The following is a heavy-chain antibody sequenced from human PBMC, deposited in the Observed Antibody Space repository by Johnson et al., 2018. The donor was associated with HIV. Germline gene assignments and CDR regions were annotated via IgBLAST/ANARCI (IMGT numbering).Heavy chain of an antibody. CDR1: GFTFSTYG. CDR2: TWYDGSNK. D-gene: IGHD6-19*01. Sequence: QVQLVESGGGVVQPGRSLRLSCAASGFTFSTYGMHWVRQAPGKGLEWVAVTWYDGSNKYYADSVKGRFTISRDNSKNTLYLQMNSLRAEDTAVYYCASPRAVAGGGAFDIWGQGTMVTVSS. J-gene: IGHJ3*02. V-gene: IGHV3-30*19. CDR3: ASPRAVAGGGAFDI.